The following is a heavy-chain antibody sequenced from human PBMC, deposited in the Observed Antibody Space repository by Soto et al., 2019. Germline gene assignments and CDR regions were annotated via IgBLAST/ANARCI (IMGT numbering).Heavy chain of an antibody. Sequence: ASVKVSCKASGGTFSSYAISWVRQAPGQGLEWMGGIIPTFGTANYAQKFQGRVTITADKSTSTAYMELSSLRSEDTAVYYCARVLLDSSGYRTRNWFDPWGQGTLVTVSS. D-gene: IGHD3-22*01. CDR3: ARVLLDSSGYRTRNWFDP. J-gene: IGHJ5*02. V-gene: IGHV1-69*06. CDR1: GGTFSSYA. CDR2: IIPTFGTA.